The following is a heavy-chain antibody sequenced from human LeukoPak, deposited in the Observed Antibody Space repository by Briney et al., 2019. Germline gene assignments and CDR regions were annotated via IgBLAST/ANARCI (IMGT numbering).Heavy chain of an antibody. CDR3: AKSVTLSVRGGIDY. CDR1: GFTFSRYA. Sequence: GGSLRLSCAASGFTFSRYAMSWVRQAPGKGREWVSAISGSGGSTYYADSVKGRFTISRDNSKNTLYLQMNSLRAEDTAVYYCAKSVTLSVRGGIDYWGQGTLVTVSS. CDR2: ISGSGGST. V-gene: IGHV3-23*01. D-gene: IGHD3-10*01. J-gene: IGHJ4*02.